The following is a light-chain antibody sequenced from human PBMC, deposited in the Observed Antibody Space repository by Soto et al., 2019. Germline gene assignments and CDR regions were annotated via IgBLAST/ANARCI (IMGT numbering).Light chain of an antibody. CDR1: QGVTTN. J-gene: IGKJ4*01. V-gene: IGKV3-15*01. CDR2: DVS. Sequence: EIVVTQSPATLSVSPGERATLSCRAGQGVTTNFAWYQQKSGQSPRLLIYDVSIRATGVPARFSGSGSGTDFTLTISNLESEDFAVYFCQHRINWPLTFGGGTKVDIK. CDR3: QHRINWPLT.